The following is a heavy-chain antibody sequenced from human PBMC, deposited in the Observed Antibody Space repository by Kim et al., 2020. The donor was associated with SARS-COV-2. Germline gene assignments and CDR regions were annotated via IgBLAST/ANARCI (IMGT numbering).Heavy chain of an antibody. Sequence: GGSLRHSCAASVFSFSDSGMYWVRQASGKGLEWIGRIRTKANNYATAYAASVKGRFTISRDDSEKMAYLEMHSLKTEDTAIYYCTRLPDYGRYYNYGLDVWGQGTTVTVSS. CDR3: TRLPDYGRYYNYGLDV. D-gene: IGHD3-16*01. CDR2: IRTKANNYAT. V-gene: IGHV3-73*01. CDR1: VFSFSDSG. J-gene: IGHJ6*02.